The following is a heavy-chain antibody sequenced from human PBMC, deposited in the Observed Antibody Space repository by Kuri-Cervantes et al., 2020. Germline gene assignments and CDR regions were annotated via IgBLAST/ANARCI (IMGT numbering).Heavy chain of an antibody. V-gene: IGHV3-30-3*01. Sequence: LSLTCAASGFTFSSYAMHWVRQAPGKGLEWVAVISYDGSNKYYADSVKGRFTISRDNSKNTLYLQMNSLRAEDTAVYYCARMRGYYYFDYWGQGTLVTVSS. CDR2: ISYDGSNK. CDR3: ARMRGYYYFDY. J-gene: IGHJ4*02. D-gene: IGHD3-3*01. CDR1: GFTFSSYA.